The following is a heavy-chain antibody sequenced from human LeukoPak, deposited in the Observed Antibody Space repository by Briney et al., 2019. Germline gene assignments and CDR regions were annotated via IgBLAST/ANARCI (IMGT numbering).Heavy chain of an antibody. CDR2: IWYDGSNK. CDR1: GFTFSSYG. Sequence: GGSLRLSCAASGFTFSSYGMRWVRQAPGKGLEWVAVIWYDGSNKYYADSVKGRFTISRDNSKNTLYLQMNSLRAEDTAVYYCARDPGIAAAGYAFDIWGQGTMVTVSS. CDR3: ARDPGIAAAGYAFDI. J-gene: IGHJ3*02. V-gene: IGHV3-33*01. D-gene: IGHD6-13*01.